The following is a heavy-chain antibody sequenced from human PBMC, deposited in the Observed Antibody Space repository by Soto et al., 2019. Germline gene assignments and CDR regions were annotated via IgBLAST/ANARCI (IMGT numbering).Heavy chain of an antibody. Sequence: PGGSLRLSCAASGFTFSSYAMHWVRQAPGKGLEWVAVISYDGSNKYYADSVKGRFTISRDNSKNTLYLQMNSLRAEDTAVYYCARDWWRYSLYDSSGYLGYWGQGTLVTVSS. CDR3: ARDWWRYSLYDSSGYLGY. D-gene: IGHD3-22*01. J-gene: IGHJ4*02. CDR1: GFTFSSYA. V-gene: IGHV3-30-3*01. CDR2: ISYDGSNK.